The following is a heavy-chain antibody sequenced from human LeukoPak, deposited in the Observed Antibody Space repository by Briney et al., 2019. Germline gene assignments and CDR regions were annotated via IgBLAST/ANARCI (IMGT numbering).Heavy chain of an antibody. V-gene: IGHV3-23*01. J-gene: IGHJ4*02. CDR2: ISDSGGRT. CDR3: AKRGVVIRVILVGFHKEAYYFDS. CDR1: GITLSNYG. Sequence: GGSLRLSCAVSGITLSNYGMSWVRQAPGKGLEWVAGISDSGGRTNYADSVKGRFTISRYNPKNTIYLQMNSLRAEDPTVYFCAKRGVVIRVILVGFHKEAYYFDSWGQGALVTVSS. D-gene: IGHD3-22*01.